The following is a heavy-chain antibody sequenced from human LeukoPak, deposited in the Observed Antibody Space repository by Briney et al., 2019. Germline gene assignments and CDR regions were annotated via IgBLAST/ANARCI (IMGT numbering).Heavy chain of an antibody. CDR3: AREIVLYGMDV. V-gene: IGHV3-23*01. CDR1: GFTFRRYV. Sequence: GGSLRLSCAASGFTFRRYVMSWVRQAPGKGLEWVSTISGSGGSTYYADSVKGRFTISRDNSKNTLSLQMNSLRAEDTAVYYCAREIVLYGMDVWGQGTTVTVSS. CDR2: ISGSGGST. J-gene: IGHJ6*02. D-gene: IGHD2/OR15-2a*01.